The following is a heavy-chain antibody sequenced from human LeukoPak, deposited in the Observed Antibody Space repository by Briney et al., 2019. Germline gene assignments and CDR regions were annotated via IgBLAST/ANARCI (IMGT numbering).Heavy chain of an antibody. V-gene: IGHV3-48*04. CDR3: ARGTLYYGSESYDY. CDR1: GFTFSSNG. CDR2: ISVSGDTI. J-gene: IGHJ4*02. D-gene: IGHD3-10*01. Sequence: DPGGSLRLSCVASGFTFSSNGMNWVRQAPGKGLEWVSYISVSGDTIYYADSVKGRFTISRDDAKKSLYLQMKSLRAEDTAVYYCARGTLYYGSESYDYWGQGTLVTVSS.